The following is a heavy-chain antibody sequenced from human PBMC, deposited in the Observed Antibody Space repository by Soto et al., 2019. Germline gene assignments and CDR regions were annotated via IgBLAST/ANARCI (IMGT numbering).Heavy chain of an antibody. J-gene: IGHJ5*02. Sequence: EVQLVESGGGLVQPGGSLRLSCAASGFTFSSYSMNWVRQAPGKGLEWVSYISSSSSTIYYADSVKGRFTISRDKAKKSLYLQIDGLRAEDTAVYCFAREGSYYLSGWFGPWGQGTLVPVSS. V-gene: IGHV3-48*01. D-gene: IGHD3-10*01. CDR1: GFTFSSYS. CDR3: AREGSYYLSGWFGP. CDR2: ISSSSSTI.